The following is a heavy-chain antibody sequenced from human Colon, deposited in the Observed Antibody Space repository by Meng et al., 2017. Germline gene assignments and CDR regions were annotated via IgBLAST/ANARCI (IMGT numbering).Heavy chain of an antibody. CDR1: GFTFRTYW. D-gene: IGHD3-10*01. V-gene: IGHV3-74*01. CDR3: ARGGVYHGFDI. J-gene: IGHJ3*02. Sequence: EVQLVESGGSLFQPGGSLRLSCESSGFTFRTYWIHWVRQVPGKGLEWVSRIDSDGRDTIYADSVRGRFTISRDNAKNTLYLQMNSLSAEDTAVYYCARGGVYHGFDIWGQGTMVTVSS. CDR2: IDSDGRDT.